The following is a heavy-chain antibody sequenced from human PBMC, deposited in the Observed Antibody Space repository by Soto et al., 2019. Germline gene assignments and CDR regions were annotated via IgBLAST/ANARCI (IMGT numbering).Heavy chain of an antibody. CDR1: DSSINSYY. CDR3: ARVWGGAFDF. J-gene: IGHJ3*01. V-gene: IGHV4-59*01. D-gene: IGHD3-10*01. CDR2: IYYSGST. Sequence: SENLSITCNCSDSSINSYYWSWIRQPPGKGLEWIGYIYYSGSTNYNPSLKSRVTISVDTSKNQFSLKLSSVTAADTAVYYCARVWGGAFDFWGQGTMVT.